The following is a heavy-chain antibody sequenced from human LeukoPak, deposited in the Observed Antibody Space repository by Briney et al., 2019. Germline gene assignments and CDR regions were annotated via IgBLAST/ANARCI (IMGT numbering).Heavy chain of an antibody. D-gene: IGHD6-6*01. CDR2: IYTSGST. Sequence: SETLSLTCTVSGGSISSYYWSWIRQPAGKGLEWIGRIYTSGSTNYNPSLKSRVTMSVDTSKNQFSLKLSSVTAADTAAYYCAREQLAQGYYYYYYGMDVWGQGTTVTVSS. J-gene: IGHJ6*02. CDR1: GGSISSYY. V-gene: IGHV4-4*07. CDR3: AREQLAQGYYYYYYGMDV.